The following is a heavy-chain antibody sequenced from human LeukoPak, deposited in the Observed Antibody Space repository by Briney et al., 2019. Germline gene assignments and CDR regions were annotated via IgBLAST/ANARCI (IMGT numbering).Heavy chain of an antibody. Sequence: GGSLRLSCAASGFTFDDYAMHWVRQAPGKGLEWVSGISWNSGSIGYADSVKGRFTISRDNAKNSLCLQMNSLRAEDTALYYCAKDEGVVASAGIDYWGQGTPVTVSS. V-gene: IGHV3-9*01. CDR2: ISWNSGSI. D-gene: IGHD2-2*01. CDR1: GFTFDDYA. CDR3: AKDEGVVASAGIDY. J-gene: IGHJ4*02.